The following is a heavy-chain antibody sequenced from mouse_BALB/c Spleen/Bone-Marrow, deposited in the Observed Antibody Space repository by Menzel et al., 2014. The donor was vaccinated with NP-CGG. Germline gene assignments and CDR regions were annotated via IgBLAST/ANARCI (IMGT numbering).Heavy chain of an antibody. CDR1: GFTFSDYG. CDR3: ARDYYGSSYWYFDV. V-gene: IGHV5-15*02. Sequence: EVKLVESGGGLVQPGGSRKLSCAASGFTFSDYGMAWVRQAPGKGPEWVAFISNLAYSIYYADTVTGRFTISRENAKNTQYLEMSSLRSEDTAMYYCARDYYGSSYWYFDVWGAGTTVTVSS. J-gene: IGHJ1*01. CDR2: ISNLAYSI. D-gene: IGHD1-1*01.